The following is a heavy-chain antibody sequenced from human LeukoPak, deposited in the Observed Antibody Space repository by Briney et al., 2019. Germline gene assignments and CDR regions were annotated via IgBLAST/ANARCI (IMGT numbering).Heavy chain of an antibody. J-gene: IGHJ5*02. Sequence: GGPLRLSCAASGFTFSSYVMSWVRQAPGKGLEWVSAVSGGGGPTYYADSVKGRFTISRDNSKNTLFLQVNSLRADDTAVYYCARDPRRDGYNLSWFDPWGQGTLVTVSS. CDR3: ARDPRRDGYNLSWFDP. CDR2: VSGGGGPT. V-gene: IGHV3-23*01. CDR1: GFTFSSYV. D-gene: IGHD5-12*01.